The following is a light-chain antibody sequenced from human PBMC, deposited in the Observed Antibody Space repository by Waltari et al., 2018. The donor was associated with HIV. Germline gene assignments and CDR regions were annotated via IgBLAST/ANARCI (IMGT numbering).Light chain of an antibody. CDR3: MQARQTLFT. CDR2: LGS. V-gene: IGKV2-28*01. J-gene: IGKJ3*01. Sequence: DIVKTQSPLSLSVTPGQPASISCRSSQSLLHSNGYNYLDWYLQKPGQSPQLLIYLGSNRASGVPDRFSGSGSGTDFTLKISRVEAEDVGVYYCMQARQTLFTFGPGTKVDIK. CDR1: QSLLHSNGYNY.